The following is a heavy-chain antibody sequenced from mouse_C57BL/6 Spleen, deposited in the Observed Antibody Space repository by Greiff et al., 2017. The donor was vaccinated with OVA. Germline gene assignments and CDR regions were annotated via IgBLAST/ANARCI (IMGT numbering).Heavy chain of an antibody. CDR1: GFTFTDYY. CDR3: ARYPYDYAEVEYFDY. CDR2: IRNKANGYTT. Sequence: EVKLVESGGGLVQPGGSLSLSCAASGFTFTDYYMSWVRQPPGKALEWLGFIRNKANGYTTEYSASVKGRFTISRDNTQSILYLQMNALRAENSSTDYCARYPYDYAEVEYFDYWGQGTTLTVSS. V-gene: IGHV7-3*01. J-gene: IGHJ2*01. D-gene: IGHD2-4*01.